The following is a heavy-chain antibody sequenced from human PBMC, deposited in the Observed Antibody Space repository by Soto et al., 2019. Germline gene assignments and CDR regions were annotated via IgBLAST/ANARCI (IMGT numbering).Heavy chain of an antibody. V-gene: IGHV3-74*01. CDR2: INSDGSST. CDR1: GFTFISYW. Sequence: PGGSLRLSCAASGFTFISYWMHWVRQAPWKGLVWVSRINSDGSSTSYADSVKGRFTISRDNAKNTLYLQMNSLRAEDTAVYYCARLPNDFWSGYDASDYYYMDVWGKGTTVTVSS. J-gene: IGHJ6*03. CDR3: ARLPNDFWSGYDASDYYYMDV. D-gene: IGHD3-3*01.